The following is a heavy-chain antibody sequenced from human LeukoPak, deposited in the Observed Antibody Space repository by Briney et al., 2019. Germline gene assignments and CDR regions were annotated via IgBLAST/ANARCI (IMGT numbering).Heavy chain of an antibody. J-gene: IGHJ4*02. Sequence: HPGRSLRLSCTVSGFTFSSYAMHWVRQAPGKGLEWVAVISYDGNNKYYADSVKGRFTISRDNSKNTLYLQMNSLRSEDTAVYYCAKHPSRTWLVHLDYWGQGTLVTVSS. CDR3: AKHPSRTWLVHLDY. D-gene: IGHD6-19*01. CDR1: GFTFSSYA. V-gene: IGHV3-30*04. CDR2: ISYDGNNK.